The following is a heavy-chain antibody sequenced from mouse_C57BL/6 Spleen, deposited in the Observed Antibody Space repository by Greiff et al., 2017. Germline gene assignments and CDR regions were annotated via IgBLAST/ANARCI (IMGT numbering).Heavy chain of an antibody. Sequence: QVHVKQPGAELVKPGASVKMSCKASGYTFTSYWITWVKQRPGQGLEWIGDIYPGSGSTNYNEKFKSKATLTVDTSSSTAYMQLSSLTSEDSAVYYCARTSDYSNSFAYWGQGTLVTVSA. CDR2: IYPGSGST. J-gene: IGHJ3*01. CDR1: GYTFTSYW. V-gene: IGHV1-55*01. CDR3: ARTSDYSNSFAY. D-gene: IGHD2-5*01.